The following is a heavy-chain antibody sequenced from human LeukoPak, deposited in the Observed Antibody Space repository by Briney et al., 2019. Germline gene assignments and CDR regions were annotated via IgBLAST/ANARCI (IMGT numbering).Heavy chain of an antibody. CDR2: INPKSGGA. Sequence: ASVKVSCKTSGYTFTNYYINWVRQAPGQGPEWMGWINPKSGGANYAQKFQGRVTLTTDTSASTAYMELRSLRSDDTAVYYCARDLGYCSGNRCYRNWFDPWGQGTLVTVSS. CDR1: GYTFTNYY. V-gene: IGHV1-2*02. CDR3: ARDLGYCSGNRCYRNWFDP. J-gene: IGHJ5*02. D-gene: IGHD2-2*03.